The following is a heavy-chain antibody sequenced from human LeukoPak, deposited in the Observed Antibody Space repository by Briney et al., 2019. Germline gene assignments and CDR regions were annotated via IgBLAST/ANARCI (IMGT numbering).Heavy chain of an antibody. CDR2: VNSDGSGT. J-gene: IGHJ4*02. D-gene: IGHD7-27*01. Sequence: GGTLRLSCAASGFSFSSNWMHWVRQAPGKGLVWVSRVNSDGSGTSYADSVKGRFTISRDNAMNTLYLQMNSLRAEDTAVYYCATSLGPLTDYWGQGTLVTVSS. V-gene: IGHV3-74*01. CDR3: ATSLGPLTDY. CDR1: GFSFSSNW.